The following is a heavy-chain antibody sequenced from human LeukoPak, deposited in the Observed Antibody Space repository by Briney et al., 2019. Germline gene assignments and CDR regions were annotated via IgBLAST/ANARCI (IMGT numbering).Heavy chain of an antibody. J-gene: IGHJ4*02. Sequence: PGGSLRLSCAASGFTFSDYYMSWIRQAPGKGLEWVSYISSSGSTIYYADSVKGRFTISRDNAKNSLYLQMNGLRAEDTAVYYCARGNGLRYFDWLLPGFDYWGQGTLVTVSS. V-gene: IGHV3-11*04. CDR2: ISSSGSTI. CDR1: GFTFSDYY. CDR3: ARGNGLRYFDWLLPGFDY. D-gene: IGHD3-9*01.